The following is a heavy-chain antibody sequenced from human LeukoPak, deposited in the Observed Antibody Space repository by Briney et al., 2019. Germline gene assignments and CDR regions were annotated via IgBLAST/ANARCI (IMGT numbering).Heavy chain of an antibody. Sequence: SETLSLTCTVSGGSIWTSDYYWGCIRQFPGKGLEWIGTISDGGSTYHNPSLESRVIISVDTSKNQFSVKLGSVTAADTAVYYWVRHCCSTPSKRIFDIWGQRTLVTLSS. V-gene: IGHV4-39*01. CDR2: ISDGGST. J-gene: IGHJ3*02. D-gene: IGHD2-2*01. CDR3: VRHCCSTPSKRIFDI. CDR1: GGSIWTSDYY.